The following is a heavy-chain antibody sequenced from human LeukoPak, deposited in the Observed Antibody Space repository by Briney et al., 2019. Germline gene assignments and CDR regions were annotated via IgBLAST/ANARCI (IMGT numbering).Heavy chain of an antibody. CDR1: GFTVSSNY. Sequence: PGGSLRLSCAASGFTVSSNYMSWVRQAPGKGLEWVSVIYSCGSTYYADSVKGRFTISRDNSKNTLYLQMNSLRAEDTAVYFCARDVTMVRGAQDYYGMDVWGQGTTVTVSS. D-gene: IGHD3-10*01. CDR2: IYSCGST. CDR3: ARDVTMVRGAQDYYGMDV. J-gene: IGHJ6*02. V-gene: IGHV3-66*01.